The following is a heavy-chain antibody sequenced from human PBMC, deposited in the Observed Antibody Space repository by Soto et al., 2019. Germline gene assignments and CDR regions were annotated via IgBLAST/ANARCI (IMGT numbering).Heavy chain of an antibody. D-gene: IGHD6-13*01. CDR1: GFTFSGSA. Sequence: LRLSCAASGFTFSGSAMHWVRQASGKGLEWVGRIRSKANSYATAYAASVKGRFTISRDDSKNTAYLQMNSLKTEDTAVYYCTKVPEYSSSWYSSYYYYDMDVWGQGTTVTVSS. CDR2: IRSKANSYAT. J-gene: IGHJ6*02. CDR3: TKVPEYSSSWYSSYYYYDMDV. V-gene: IGHV3-73*01.